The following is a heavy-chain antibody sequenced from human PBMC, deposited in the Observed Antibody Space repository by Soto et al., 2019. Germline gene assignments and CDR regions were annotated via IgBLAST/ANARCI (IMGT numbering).Heavy chain of an antibody. CDR2: TYYRSKWYN. Sequence: SQTLSLTCAISGDSVSSNSAAWNWIRQSPSRGLEWLGRTYYRSKWYNDYAVSVKSRITINPDTSKNQFSLQLNSVTPEDTAVYYCARDRLHDSIPRDIVVVVAATRGAFDIWGQGTMVTVSS. D-gene: IGHD2-15*01. CDR3: ARDRLHDSIPRDIVVVVAATRGAFDI. J-gene: IGHJ3*02. V-gene: IGHV6-1*01. CDR1: GDSVSSNSAA.